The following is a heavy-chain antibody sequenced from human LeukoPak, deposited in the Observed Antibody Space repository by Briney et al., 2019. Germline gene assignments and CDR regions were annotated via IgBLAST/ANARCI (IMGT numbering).Heavy chain of an antibody. V-gene: IGHV4-61*02. CDR3: ARDGTYYYDSSALGTFHI. CDR2: IFTSRST. D-gene: IGHD3-22*01. CDR1: GRSINSSSNH. Sequence: SETLSLTCTVSGRSINSSSNHWSWIRQPAGKGLEWIGRIFTSRSTNYNPSLKSRVTISVDTSKNQFSLQLSSVTAADTAVYDCARDGTYYYDSSALGTFHIWGQGTMVTVSS. J-gene: IGHJ3*02.